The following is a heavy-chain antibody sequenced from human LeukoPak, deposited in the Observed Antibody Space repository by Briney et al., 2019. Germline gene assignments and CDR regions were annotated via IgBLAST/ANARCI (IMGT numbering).Heavy chain of an antibody. Sequence: GASVKVSCKASGGTFSSYAISWVRQAPGQGLEWMGGIIPIFGTANYAQKFQGRVMITADESTSTAYMELSSLRSEDTAVYYCARVSLDSSGYYFGRGRYYYMDVWGKGTTVTISS. J-gene: IGHJ6*03. CDR2: IIPIFGTA. V-gene: IGHV1-69*13. CDR1: GGTFSSYA. D-gene: IGHD3-22*01. CDR3: ARVSLDSSGYYFGRGRYYYMDV.